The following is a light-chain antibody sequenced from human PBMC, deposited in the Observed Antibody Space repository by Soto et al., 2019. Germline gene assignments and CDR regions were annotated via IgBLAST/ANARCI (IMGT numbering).Light chain of an antibody. Sequence: EIVMTQSPATLSVSPGERATLSFMASQSISSSYLAWYQQRPGQAPRLLIYGASTRATGVPARFSGSGSGTEFTLTISSLQSEDSAVYYCQQYNNWPRTFGQGTKVDIK. J-gene: IGKJ1*01. CDR3: QQYNNWPRT. CDR1: QSISSSY. V-gene: IGKV3-15*01. CDR2: GAS.